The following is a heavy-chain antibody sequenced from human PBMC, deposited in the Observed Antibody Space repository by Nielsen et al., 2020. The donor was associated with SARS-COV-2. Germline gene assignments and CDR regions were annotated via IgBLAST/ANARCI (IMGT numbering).Heavy chain of an antibody. CDR2: ISWNSGSI. Sequence: SLKISCAATGFTFDDYAMHWVRQAPGKGLAWVSGISWNSGSIGYADSVKGRFTISRDNAKNSLYLQMNSLRAEDTALYYCATLYYYYGMDVWGQGTTVSVSS. CDR3: ATLYYYYGMDV. V-gene: IGHV3-9*01. J-gene: IGHJ6*02. CDR1: GFTFDDYA.